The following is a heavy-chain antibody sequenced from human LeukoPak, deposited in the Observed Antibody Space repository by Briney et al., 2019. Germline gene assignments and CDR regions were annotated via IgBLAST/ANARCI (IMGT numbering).Heavy chain of an antibody. CDR3: ARLSTESYAFDI. Sequence: PGGSLRLSCAASGFTFSSYWMHWVRQAPGKGLVWISRINSDGSSTSYADSVKGRFTISRDNAKNTLYLQMNSLRAEDMAVYYCARLSTESYAFDIWGQGTMVTVSS. CDR1: GFTFSSYW. V-gene: IGHV3-74*01. J-gene: IGHJ3*02. D-gene: IGHD1-26*01. CDR2: INSDGSST.